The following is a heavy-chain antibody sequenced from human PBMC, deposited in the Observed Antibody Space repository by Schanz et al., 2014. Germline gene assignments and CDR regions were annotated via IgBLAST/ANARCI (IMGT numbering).Heavy chain of an antibody. Sequence: VQLEQSGAEVKKPGSSVKVSCKASGGTFSSFGINWVRQAPGRGLEWMGRINPSGGSTTYAQKFQGRVTMTRDTSTSTVYMELSSLRSEDTAVYYCARDGVDAAAGGNYWGQGTLVTVSS. CDR1: GGTFSSFG. V-gene: IGHV1-46*03. J-gene: IGHJ4*02. CDR2: INPSGGST. D-gene: IGHD6-13*01. CDR3: ARDGVDAAAGGNY.